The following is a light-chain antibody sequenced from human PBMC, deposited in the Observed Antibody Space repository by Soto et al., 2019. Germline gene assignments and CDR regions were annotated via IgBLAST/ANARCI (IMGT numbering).Light chain of an antibody. CDR3: VSYTSSTTYV. J-gene: IGLJ1*01. CDR2: GNN. Sequence: QSVLTQPPSVSGAPGQRVTISCTGSSSNIGAGYDVHWYQQLPGTAPKLLIYGNNDRPSGVPDRFSGSKYGTSASLAITGLQAEDEADYYCVSYTSSTTYVFGTGTKVTVL. V-gene: IGLV1-40*01. CDR1: SSNIGAGYD.